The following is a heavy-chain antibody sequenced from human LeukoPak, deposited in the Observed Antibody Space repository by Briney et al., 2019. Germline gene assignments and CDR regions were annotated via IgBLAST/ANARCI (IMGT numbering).Heavy chain of an antibody. CDR2: IYYSGST. V-gene: IGHV4-39*07. Sequence: SETLSLTCTVSGGSISSSSYYWGWIRQPPVKGLEWIGSIYYSGSTYYNPSLKSRVTISVDTSKNQFSLKLSSVTAADTAVYYCARDVKWAARRYYYYYMDVWGKGTTVTISS. CDR1: GGSISSSSYY. D-gene: IGHD6-6*01. CDR3: ARDVKWAARRYYYYYMDV. J-gene: IGHJ6*03.